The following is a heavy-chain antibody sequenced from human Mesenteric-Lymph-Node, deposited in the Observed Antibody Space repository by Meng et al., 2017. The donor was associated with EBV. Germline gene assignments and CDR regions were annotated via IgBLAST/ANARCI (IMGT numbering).Heavy chain of an antibody. CDR1: GGAIASCMW. V-gene: IGHV4-4*02. J-gene: IGHJ4*02. D-gene: IGHD3-22*01. CDR3: ARDRGGGYDRGYYFDY. Sequence: VPLMGAVPVVVRPWGPLSLRCGVSGGAIASCMWWSRAPPPPGGGLGWIGEIYHNGLPNYTPPLKSRVPIPLAKSQNPFILKLSSVPPADTAVYYCARDRGGGYDRGYYFDYWGQGTLVTVSS. CDR2: IYHNGLP.